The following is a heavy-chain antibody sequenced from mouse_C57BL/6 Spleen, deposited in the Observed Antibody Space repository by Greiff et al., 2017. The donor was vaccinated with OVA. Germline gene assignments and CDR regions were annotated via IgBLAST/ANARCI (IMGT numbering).Heavy chain of an antibody. CDR1: GFTFSSYA. V-gene: IGHV5-4*03. Sequence: EVKLVESGGGLVKPGGSLKLSCAASGFTFSSYAMSWVRQTPEKRLEWVATISDGGSYTYYPDNVKGRFTISRDNAKNNLYLQMSHLKSEDTAMYYCARVLYDYDAYFDVWGTGTTVTVSS. CDR2: ISDGGSYT. CDR3: ARVLYDYDAYFDV. J-gene: IGHJ1*03. D-gene: IGHD2-4*01.